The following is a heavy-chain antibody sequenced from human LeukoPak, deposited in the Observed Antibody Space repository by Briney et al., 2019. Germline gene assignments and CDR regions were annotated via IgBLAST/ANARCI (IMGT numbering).Heavy chain of an antibody. Sequence: ASVKVSCKASGYTYISYGISWVRQAPGQGLEWMGWIAAHNDNTQYAQKFQGRVTMTTDTSTSTAYMELRSLRSDDTAVYYCARRGFSYGGAGIDFWGQGTLVTVSS. CDR1: GYTYISYG. J-gene: IGHJ4*02. D-gene: IGHD5-18*01. CDR3: ARRGFSYGGAGIDF. V-gene: IGHV1-18*01. CDR2: IAAHNDNT.